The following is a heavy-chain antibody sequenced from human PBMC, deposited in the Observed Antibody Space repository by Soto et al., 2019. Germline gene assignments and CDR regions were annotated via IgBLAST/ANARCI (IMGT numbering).Heavy chain of an antibody. CDR1: GFTFSSYS. CDR3: ASEGNVDIVATITTRFDY. V-gene: IGHV3-21*01. J-gene: IGHJ4*02. Sequence: GGSLRLSCAASGFTFSSYSMNWVRQAPGKGLEWVSSISSSSSYIYYADSVKGRFTISRDNAKNSLYLQMNSLRAEDTAVYYCASEGNVDIVATITTRFDYWGQGTLVTVSS. CDR2: ISSSSSYI. D-gene: IGHD5-12*01.